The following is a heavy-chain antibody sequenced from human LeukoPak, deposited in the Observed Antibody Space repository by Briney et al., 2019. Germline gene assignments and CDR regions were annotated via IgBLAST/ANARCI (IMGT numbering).Heavy chain of an antibody. J-gene: IGHJ5*02. CDR3: ATGLPGGP. CDR2: VDPEDGET. D-gene: IGHD3-10*01. Sequence: ASVKVSCKASGNTFTDYYMHWVQQAPGKGLEWMGRVDPEDGETIYAEKFQGRVTITADTSTDTAYMELSSLRSEDTAVYYCATGLPGGPWGQGTLVTVSS. CDR1: GNTFTDYY. V-gene: IGHV1-69-2*01.